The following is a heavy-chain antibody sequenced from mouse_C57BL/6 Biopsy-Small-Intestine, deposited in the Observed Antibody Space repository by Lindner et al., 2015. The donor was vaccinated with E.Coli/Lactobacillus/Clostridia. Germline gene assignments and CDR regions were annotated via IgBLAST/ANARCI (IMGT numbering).Heavy chain of an antibody. D-gene: IGHD1-1*01. V-gene: IGHV1-31*01. CDR1: GYSFTGYY. Sequence: VQLQESGPELVKPGASVKISCRASGYSFTGYYMHWVKQSHGNILDWIGYIYPYNGLSSYNQKFKGKATLTVDKSSSTAYMELRSLTSEDSAVYYCARNYGSRGYFDVWGTGTTVTVSS. CDR3: ARNYGSRGYFDV. CDR2: IYPYNGLS. J-gene: IGHJ1*03.